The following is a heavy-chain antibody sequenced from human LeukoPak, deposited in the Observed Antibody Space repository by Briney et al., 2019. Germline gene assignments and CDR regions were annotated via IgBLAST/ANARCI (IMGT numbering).Heavy chain of an antibody. CDR2: INPNSGST. J-gene: IGHJ4*02. CDR3: ARNRYGYNFGY. Sequence: ASVKVSCKASGYTFTDYYFHWVRQAPGQGLEWMGWINPNSGSTNYAQKFQGRVTMTRDTSISTTYMELSSLTSDDTAVYYCARNRYGYNFGYWAQGTLVTVSS. D-gene: IGHD5-24*01. V-gene: IGHV1-2*02. CDR1: GYTFTDYY.